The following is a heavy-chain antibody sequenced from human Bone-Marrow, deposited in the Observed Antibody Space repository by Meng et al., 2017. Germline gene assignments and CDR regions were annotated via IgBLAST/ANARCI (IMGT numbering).Heavy chain of an antibody. Sequence: ASVKVSCKASGDTFSSYAISWVRQAPGQGLEWMGRIDPKSDNTHYAQKFQGRVTMTRDTSISTAYMELSGLRSDDTAVYYCARDEDISAAGYLLGDFWGQGTLVTVSS. CDR1: GDTFSSYA. CDR3: ARDEDISAAGYLLGDF. V-gene: IGHV1-2*06. D-gene: IGHD6-13*01. J-gene: IGHJ4*02. CDR2: IDPKSDNT.